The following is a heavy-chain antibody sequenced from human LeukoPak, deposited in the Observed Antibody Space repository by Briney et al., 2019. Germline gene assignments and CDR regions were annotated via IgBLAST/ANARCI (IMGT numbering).Heavy chain of an antibody. CDR2: ISSSSSYI. Sequence: GGSLRLSCSASGFTFSSYSMNWVRQAPGKGLEWVSSISSSSSYIYYADSVKGRFTISRDNAKNSLYLQMNSLRAEDTAVYYCAREPHSSSPDYMDVWGKGTTVTVYS. CDR1: GFTFSSYS. V-gene: IGHV3-21*01. J-gene: IGHJ6*03. D-gene: IGHD6-13*01. CDR3: AREPHSSSPDYMDV.